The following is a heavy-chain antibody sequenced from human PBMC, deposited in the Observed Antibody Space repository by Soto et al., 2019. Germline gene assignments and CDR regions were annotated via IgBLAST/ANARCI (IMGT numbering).Heavy chain of an antibody. D-gene: IGHD3-22*01. V-gene: IGHV1-69*06. J-gene: IGHJ4*02. Sequence: SVKVSCKASGGTFSSYAISWVRQAPGQGLEWMGGIIPIFGTANYAQKFQGRVTITADKSTSTAYMELSSLRSEDTAVYYCARDVIRGGYYLNYFDYWGQGTLLTVSS. CDR3: ARDVIRGGYYLNYFDY. CDR2: IIPIFGTA. CDR1: GGTFSSYA.